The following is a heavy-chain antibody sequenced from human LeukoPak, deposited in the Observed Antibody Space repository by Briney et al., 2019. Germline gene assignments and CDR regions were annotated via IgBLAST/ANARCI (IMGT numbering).Heavy chain of an antibody. J-gene: IGHJ3*02. CDR2: ISSSGSTI. CDR1: GFTFSDYY. V-gene: IGHV3-11*01. CDR3: ARDASRYSYGYSAFDI. D-gene: IGHD5-18*01. Sequence: GGSLRLSCAASGFTFSDYYMSWIRQAPGKGLEWVSYISSSGSTIYYADSVKGRFTISRDNAKNSLYLQMNSLRAEDTAVYYCARDASRYSYGYSAFDIWGQGTMVTVSS.